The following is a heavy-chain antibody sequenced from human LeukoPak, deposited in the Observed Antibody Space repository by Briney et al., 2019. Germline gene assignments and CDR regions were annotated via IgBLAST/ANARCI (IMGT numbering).Heavy chain of an antibody. D-gene: IGHD3-3*01. J-gene: IGHJ4*02. CDR3: AKPEGNFWSGFGY. CDR2: IWYDGKNK. V-gene: IGHV3-33*06. Sequence: GGSLRLSCTASGFTFSDYGMHWVRQAPGKGLEWVAVIWYDGKNKYYADSVKGRSTISRDNSKNTMYLQLNSLRVEDTAVYYCAKPEGNFWSGFGYWGQGTLVTVSS. CDR1: GFTFSDYG.